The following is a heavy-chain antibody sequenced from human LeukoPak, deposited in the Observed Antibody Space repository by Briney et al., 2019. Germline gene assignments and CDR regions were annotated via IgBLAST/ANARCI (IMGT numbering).Heavy chain of an antibody. Sequence: GGSLRLSCAASGFTFSSYAMSWVRQAPGKGLEWVAAISGSGGDTYYADSVTGRFTISRDNSKNTLYLQMNSLRAEDTALYYCASGYSSSWYLDWGQGTLVTVSS. J-gene: IGHJ4*02. CDR3: ASGYSSSWYLD. CDR2: ISGSGGDT. D-gene: IGHD6-13*01. V-gene: IGHV3-23*01. CDR1: GFTFSSYA.